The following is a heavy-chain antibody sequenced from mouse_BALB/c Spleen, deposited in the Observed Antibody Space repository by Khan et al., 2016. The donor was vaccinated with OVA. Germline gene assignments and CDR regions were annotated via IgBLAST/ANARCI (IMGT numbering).Heavy chain of an antibody. J-gene: IGHJ4*01. Sequence: QVQLQQSGTELVRPGASVKLSCKTSGYIFTSYWIHWVTQRSGQGLEWIARIYPGTGRTYYNEKFKGKSTLTADKTSRPAYMQLSSLQSEDSVFLFGAREKYGNYWGAMDYWGQGTSVTVSS. CDR2: IYPGTGRT. CDR1: GYIFTSYW. V-gene: IGHV1S132*01. CDR3: AREKYGNYWGAMDY. D-gene: IGHD2-10*02.